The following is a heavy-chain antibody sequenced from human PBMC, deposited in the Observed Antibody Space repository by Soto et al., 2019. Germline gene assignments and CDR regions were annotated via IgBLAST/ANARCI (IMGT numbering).Heavy chain of an antibody. V-gene: IGHV3-21*01. J-gene: IGHJ5*02. CDR2: ISSSSSYI. CDR1: GFTFSSYS. CDR3: AREPYGDYSNWFDP. D-gene: IGHD4-17*01. Sequence: GGSLRLSCAASGFTFSSYSMNWVRQAPGKGLEWVSSISSSSSYIYYADSVKGRFTISRDNAKNSLYLQMNSLRAEDTAVYYCAREPYGDYSNWFDPWGQRTLVTVSS.